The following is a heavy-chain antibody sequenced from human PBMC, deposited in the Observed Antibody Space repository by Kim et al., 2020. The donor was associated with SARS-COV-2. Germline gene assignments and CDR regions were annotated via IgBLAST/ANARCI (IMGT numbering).Heavy chain of an antibody. CDR1: GGSISSYY. CDR3: ARRSAMAYYYYGMDV. Sequence: SETLSLTCTVSGGSISSYYWSWIRQPPGKGLEWIGYIYYSGSTNYNPSLKSRATISVDTSKNQFSLKLSSVTAADTAVYYCARRSAMAYYYYGMDVWGQGTTVTVSS. V-gene: IGHV4-59*08. D-gene: IGHD5-18*01. CDR2: IYYSGST. J-gene: IGHJ6*02.